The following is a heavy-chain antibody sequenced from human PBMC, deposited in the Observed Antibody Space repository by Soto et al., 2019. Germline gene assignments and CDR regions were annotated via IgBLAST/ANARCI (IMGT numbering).Heavy chain of an antibody. D-gene: IGHD6-19*01. Sequence: PGGSLRLSCAASGFTFSSYAMHWVRQAPGEGLEWVAVISYDGSNKYYADSVKVQFTISIDNDTNTLYPQMNRLRAEYTDMYDCSRGVSNGLDPAYYYYGMDVWGQGTTLTVSS. CDR1: GFTFSSYA. J-gene: IGHJ6*02. CDR2: ISYDGSNK. CDR3: SRGVSNGLDPAYYYYGMDV. V-gene: IGHV3-30-3*01.